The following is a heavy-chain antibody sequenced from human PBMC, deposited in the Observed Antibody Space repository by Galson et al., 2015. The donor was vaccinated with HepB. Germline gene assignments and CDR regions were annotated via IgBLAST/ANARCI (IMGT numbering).Heavy chain of an antibody. CDR1: GDSISSYY. J-gene: IGHJ3*02. Sequence: QVQLQESGPGLVKPSETLSLTCTVSGDSISSYYWSWIRQPPGKGLEWIGYIYYSGSTYYNPSLKSRVTISVDTSKNQFPLNLNSVTTTDTAVYYCARTTYGDDAFEIWGRGTMVTVSS. V-gene: IGHV4-59*01. CDR3: ARTTYGDDAFEI. D-gene: IGHD4-17*01. CDR2: IYYSGST.